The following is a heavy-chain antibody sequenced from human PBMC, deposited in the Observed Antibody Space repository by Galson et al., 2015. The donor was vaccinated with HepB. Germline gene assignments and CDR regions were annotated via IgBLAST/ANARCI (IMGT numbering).Heavy chain of an antibody. Sequence: SVKVSCKASGYTFTSYGISWVRQAPGQGLEWMGWISAYNGNTNYAQKLQGRVTMTTDTSTSTAYMELRSLRSDDTAVYYCARVPTDTAMVPYFDYWGQGTLVTVSS. V-gene: IGHV1-18*01. J-gene: IGHJ4*02. CDR3: ARVPTDTAMVPYFDY. CDR2: ISAYNGNT. CDR1: GYTFTSYG. D-gene: IGHD5-18*01.